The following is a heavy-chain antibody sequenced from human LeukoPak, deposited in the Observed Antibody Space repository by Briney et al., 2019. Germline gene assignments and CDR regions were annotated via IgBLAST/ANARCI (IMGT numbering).Heavy chain of an antibody. J-gene: IGHJ4*02. CDR1: GFTFSSYA. CDR3: AKDSPYSSSWRDPFDY. D-gene: IGHD6-13*01. Sequence: GGSLRLSCAASGFTFSSYAMSWLRQAPGKGLEWVSAISGSGGSTYYADSVKGRFTISRDNSKNTLYLQMNSLRAEDTAVYYCAKDSPYSSSWRDPFDYWGQGTLVTVSS. CDR2: ISGSGGST. V-gene: IGHV3-23*01.